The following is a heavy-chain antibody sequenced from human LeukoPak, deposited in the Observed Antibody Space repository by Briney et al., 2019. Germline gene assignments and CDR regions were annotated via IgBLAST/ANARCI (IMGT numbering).Heavy chain of an antibody. CDR1: GYTLTSYD. Sequence: ASVEVSFKASGYTLTSYDINWVRQATGQGLEWMGWMNPNSGRTGYAQNFQGRITITRNTSISTAYMELSSLRSEDTAVYYCTRETSSRYFDHWGQGTLVTVSS. J-gene: IGHJ4*02. CDR3: TRETSSRYFDH. CDR2: MNPNSGRT. V-gene: IGHV1-8*01.